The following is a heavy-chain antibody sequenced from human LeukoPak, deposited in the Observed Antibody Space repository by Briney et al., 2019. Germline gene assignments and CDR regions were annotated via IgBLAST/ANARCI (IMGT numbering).Heavy chain of an antibody. Sequence: GGSLRLSCAASGFTFSSYAMSWVRQAPGKGLEWVSTISDRGSSTYYADSMKGRFTISRDNAKNSLYLQMNSLRAEDTAVYYCARVHFPTGGSRRYFDYWGQGTLVTVSS. CDR3: ARVHFPTGGSRRYFDY. CDR2: ISDRGSST. V-gene: IGHV3-23*01. D-gene: IGHD1-26*01. CDR1: GFTFSSYA. J-gene: IGHJ4*02.